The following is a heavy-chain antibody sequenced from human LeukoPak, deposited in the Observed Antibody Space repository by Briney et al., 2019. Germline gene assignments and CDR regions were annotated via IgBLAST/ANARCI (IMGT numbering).Heavy chain of an antibody. CDR1: GYTLTELS. V-gene: IGHV1-3*01. J-gene: IGHJ4*02. CDR3: AREGIAVADY. CDR2: INAGNGNT. Sequence: GASVKVSCKVSGYTLTELSMHWVRQAPGKGLEWMGWINAGNGNTKYSQKFQGRVTITRDTSASTADMELSSLRSEDTAVYYCAREGIAVADYWGQGTQVTVSS. D-gene: IGHD6-19*01.